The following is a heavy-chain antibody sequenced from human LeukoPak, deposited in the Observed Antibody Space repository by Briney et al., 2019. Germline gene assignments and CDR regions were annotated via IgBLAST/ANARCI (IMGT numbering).Heavy chain of an antibody. CDR3: ARDVNGYFDY. CDR2: IGSSGSII. Sequence: GGSLRLSCAASGFTYSSYDMTWVRQAPGKGLEWVSYIGSSGSIIYYADSVKGRFTISRDNAKNSLYLQMNSLRAEHTAVYYCARDVNGYFDYWGQATLVTVS. CDR1: GFTYSSYD. J-gene: IGHJ4*02. V-gene: IGHV3-48*03.